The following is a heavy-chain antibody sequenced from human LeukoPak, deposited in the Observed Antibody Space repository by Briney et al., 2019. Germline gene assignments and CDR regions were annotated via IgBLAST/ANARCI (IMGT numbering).Heavy chain of an antibody. CDR3: AKAGDLSSWYASWGLSHRPADAFDI. CDR2: ISGSGGST. D-gene: IGHD6-13*01. Sequence: PGGSLRLSCAASGFTFSSYAMSWVRQAPGKGLEWVSAISGSGGSTYYADSVKGRFTIPRDNSKNTLYLQMNSLRAEDTAVYYCAKAGDLSSWYASWGLSHRPADAFDIWGQGTMVTVSS. CDR1: GFTFSSYA. J-gene: IGHJ3*02. V-gene: IGHV3-23*01.